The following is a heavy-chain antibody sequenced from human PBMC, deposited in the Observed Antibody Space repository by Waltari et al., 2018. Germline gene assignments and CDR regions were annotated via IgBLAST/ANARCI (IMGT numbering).Heavy chain of an antibody. V-gene: IGHV3-53*01. CDR3: ARGQRPDYYDSSGYYYFDY. CDR2: IYSGDYT. D-gene: IGHD3-22*01. CDR1: GFTVSSNC. J-gene: IGHJ4*02. Sequence: EVQLVESGGGLIQPGGSLRLSCAASGFTVSSNCMRWVRQAPGKGLEWVSSIYSGDYTYYADSVKGRFTISRDNSKNTVYLQMSTLRAEDTAVYYCARGQRPDYYDSSGYYYFDYWGQGTLVTVSS.